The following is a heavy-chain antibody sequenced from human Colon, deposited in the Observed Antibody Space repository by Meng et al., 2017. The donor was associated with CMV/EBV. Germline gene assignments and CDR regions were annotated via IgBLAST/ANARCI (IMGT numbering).Heavy chain of an antibody. J-gene: IGHJ4*02. CDR1: GDSIINTNYY. V-gene: IGHV4-39*01. CDR3: ARRDRRFLEWLFDS. D-gene: IGHD3-3*01. Sequence: ESLKISCKGSGDSIINTNYYWGWIRQPPGKGLEWIGSIYHSGSTYDNPSLRSRVTMSVDTAKNQFSLRLSSVTAADTAVYYCARRDRRFLEWLFDSWGQGILVTVSS. CDR2: IYHSGST.